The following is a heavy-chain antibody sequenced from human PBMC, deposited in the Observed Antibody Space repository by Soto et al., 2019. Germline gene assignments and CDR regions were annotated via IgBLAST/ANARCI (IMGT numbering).Heavy chain of an antibody. CDR1: GFTFSSYS. J-gene: IGHJ6*03. CDR3: ASPHAARDPYYYYYYMDV. CDR2: ISSSSSTI. V-gene: IGHV3-48*01. Sequence: EVQLVESGGGLVQPGGSLRLSCAASGFTFSSYSMNWVRQAPGKGLEWVSYISSSSSTIYYADSVQGRFTISRDNAKNSLYLQMNGLRAEDTAVYYCASPHAARDPYYYYYYMDVWGKGTTVTVSS. D-gene: IGHD3-10*01.